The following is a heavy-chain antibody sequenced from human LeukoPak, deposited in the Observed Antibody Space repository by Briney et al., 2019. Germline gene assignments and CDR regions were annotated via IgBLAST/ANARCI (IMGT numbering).Heavy chain of an antibody. J-gene: IGHJ6*02. V-gene: IGHV3-21*01. CDR2: ISSSSSYI. D-gene: IGHD4-17*01. CDR3: AREGGDSIITHYYYYYGMDV. CDR1: GFTFSSYS. Sequence: GGSLRLSCAASGFTFSSYSMNWVRQAPGKGLEWVSPISSSSSYIYYADSVKGRFTISRDNAKNSLYLQMNSLRAEDTAVYYCAREGGDSIITHYYYYYGMDVWGQGTTVTVSS.